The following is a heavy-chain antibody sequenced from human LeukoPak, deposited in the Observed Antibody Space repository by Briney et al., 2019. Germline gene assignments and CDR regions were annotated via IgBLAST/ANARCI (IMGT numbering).Heavy chain of an antibody. CDR3: ATGPSGWFDP. Sequence: PSETLSLTCTVSGGSISSGGYSWSWIRQPPGKGLEWIGEINHSGSTNYNPSLKSRVTISVDTSKNQFSLKLSSVTAADTAVYYCATGPSGWFDPWGQGTLVTVSS. CDR1: GGSISSGGYS. V-gene: IGHV4-30-2*01. CDR2: INHSGST. D-gene: IGHD3-10*01. J-gene: IGHJ5*02.